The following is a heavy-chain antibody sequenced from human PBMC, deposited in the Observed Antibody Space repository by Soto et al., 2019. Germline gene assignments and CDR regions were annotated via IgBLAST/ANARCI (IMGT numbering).Heavy chain of an antibody. CDR3: ARVGTAMRDYYGMDV. CDR2: IGTAGDT. CDR1: GFTFSSYD. V-gene: IGHV3-13*01. Sequence: PVGSLRLSCAASGFTFSSYDMHWVRQATGKGLEWVSAIGTAGDTYYPGSVKGRFTISRENAKNSLYLQMNSLRAGDTAVYYCARVGTAMRDYYGMDVWGQGTTVTVSS. J-gene: IGHJ6*02. D-gene: IGHD5-18*01.